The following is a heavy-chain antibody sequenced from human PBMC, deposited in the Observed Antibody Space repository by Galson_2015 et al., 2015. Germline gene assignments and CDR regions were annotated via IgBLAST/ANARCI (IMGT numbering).Heavy chain of an antibody. V-gene: IGHV3-23*01. D-gene: IGHD1-26*01. CDR1: GFTFSSYA. Sequence: SLRLSCAASGFTFSSYAMSWVRQAPGKGLEWVSGISDSGGNKYYADSVKGRFTISRDDSKSTLYLQMNSLRAEDTATYYCSKDRAGIVGATTIHFHHWGQGTLVTVSS. CDR2: ISDSGGNK. CDR3: SKDRAGIVGATTIHFHH. J-gene: IGHJ1*01.